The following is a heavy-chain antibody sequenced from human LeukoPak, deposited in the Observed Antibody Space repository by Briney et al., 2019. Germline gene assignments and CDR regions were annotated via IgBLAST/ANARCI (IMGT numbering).Heavy chain of an antibody. CDR1: GGSISSYY. CDR3: ARHVRYYGSGSSLDY. J-gene: IGHJ4*02. Sequence: PSETLSLTCTVSGGSISSYYWSWIRQPAGKGLEWIGRIYTSGSTTYNPSLKSRVTISVDTSKNQFSLKLSSMTAADTAVYYCARHVRYYGSGSSLDYCGQGTLVTVSS. CDR2: IYTSGST. V-gene: IGHV4-4*07. D-gene: IGHD3-10*01.